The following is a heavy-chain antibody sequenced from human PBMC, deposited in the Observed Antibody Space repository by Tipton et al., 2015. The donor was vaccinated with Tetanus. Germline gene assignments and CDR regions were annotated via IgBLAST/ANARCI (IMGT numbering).Heavy chain of an antibody. CDR1: GYTCLSYW. CDR2: IYPIDSET. D-gene: IGHD5-12*01. CDR3: ARHLFRTGHSSLDP. V-gene: IGHV5-51*01. Sequence: VQLVQSGAEVKKPGESLKISCKGSGYTCLSYWIGWVRQMPGKGLEWMGIIYPIDSETRYSPSFEGHVTISADKSINTAYLQWSSLKASDTAVYFCARHLFRTGHSSLDPWGQGTLVAVSS. J-gene: IGHJ5*02.